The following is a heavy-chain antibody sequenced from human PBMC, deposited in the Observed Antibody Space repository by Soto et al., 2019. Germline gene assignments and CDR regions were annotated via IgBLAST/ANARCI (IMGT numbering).Heavy chain of an antibody. D-gene: IGHD2-2*02. CDR3: ARGGYCSSTSCYTYYYYGMDV. Sequence: QVQLVESGGGVVQPGRSLRLSCAASGFTFSSYGMHWVRQAPGKGLEWVADIWYDGSNKYYVDSVKGRFTISRDNSKNTLYLQMNSLRAEDTAVYYCARGGYCSSTSCYTYYYYGMDVWGQGTTVTVSS. V-gene: IGHV3-33*01. J-gene: IGHJ6*02. CDR2: IWYDGSNK. CDR1: GFTFSSYG.